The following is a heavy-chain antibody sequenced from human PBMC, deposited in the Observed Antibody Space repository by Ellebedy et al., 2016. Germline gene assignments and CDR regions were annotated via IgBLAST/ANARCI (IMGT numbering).Heavy chain of an antibody. D-gene: IGHD3-3*01. CDR1: GYTFTGYY. CDR3: ARGGSFWSGYYTKYADY. V-gene: IGHV1-2*04. J-gene: IGHJ4*02. Sequence: ASVKVSCKASGYTFTGYYMHWVRQAPGQGLEWMGWINPNSGGTNYAQKFQGWVTMTRDTSISTAYMELSRLRSDDTAVYYCARGGSFWSGYYTKYADYWGQGTLVTVSS. CDR2: INPNSGGT.